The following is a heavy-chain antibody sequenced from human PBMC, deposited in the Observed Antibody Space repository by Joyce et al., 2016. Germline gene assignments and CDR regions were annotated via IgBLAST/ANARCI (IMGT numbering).Heavy chain of an antibody. CDR2: INTGNGNT. V-gene: IGHV1-3*04. D-gene: IGHD4-17*01. Sequence: QVQLVQSGAEVKKPGASMKVSCKASGYTFTDYPIHWVRQAPGQRLEWMGWINTGNGNTKYSQKFQGRVTITRDTSASTAYIEVSSLRSEDTAVYYCTTINNYGDWGQGTLITVSS. CDR3: TTINNYGD. CDR1: GYTFTDYP. J-gene: IGHJ4*02.